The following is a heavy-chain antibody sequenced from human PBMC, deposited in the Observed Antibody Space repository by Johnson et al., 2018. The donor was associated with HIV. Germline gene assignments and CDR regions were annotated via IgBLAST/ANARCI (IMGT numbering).Heavy chain of an antibody. V-gene: IGHV3-30*18. CDR2: ISYDGSNK. J-gene: IGHJ3*02. D-gene: IGHD3-16*01. Sequence: QVQLVESGGGVVQPGRSLRLSCAASGFTFSSYAMHWVRQAPGKGLEWVAVISYDGSNKYYADSVKGRFTISRDLSENTLYLQMNSLRAEDTALYYCAKSLLQFIPKDDAFDIWGQGTMVTVSS. CDR3: AKSLLQFIPKDDAFDI. CDR1: GFTFSSYA.